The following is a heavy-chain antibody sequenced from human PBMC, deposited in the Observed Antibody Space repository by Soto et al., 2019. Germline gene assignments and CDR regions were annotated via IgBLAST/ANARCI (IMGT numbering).Heavy chain of an antibody. J-gene: IGHJ4*02. Sequence: GGSLGLSCAASGFTFSNYGMHWVRQAPGKGLEWVAFVWLDGSNKYYADSVRDRFTISRVNSKNTLYLQMNSLRAEDTAVYHCAPQAFDYWGQGTLVTVSS. CDR1: GFTFSNYG. V-gene: IGHV3-30*02. CDR2: VWLDGSNK. CDR3: APQAFDY.